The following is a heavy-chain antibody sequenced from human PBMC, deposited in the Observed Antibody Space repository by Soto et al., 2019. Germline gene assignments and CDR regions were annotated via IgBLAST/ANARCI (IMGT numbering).Heavy chain of an antibody. CDR3: AKESPLLF. V-gene: IGHV3-23*01. CDR2: ISNSGVT. CDR1: GFTFSIYA. J-gene: IGHJ4*02. D-gene: IGHD3-16*01. Sequence: EVQMLESGGDLVQPGGSLRLSCAASGFTFSIYAMSWVRQAPGKGLEWVSGISNSGVTYYADSVKGRFSISRDNSKNTLFLQINSLRAEDTAVYYCAKESPLLFGGQGTLVTVSS.